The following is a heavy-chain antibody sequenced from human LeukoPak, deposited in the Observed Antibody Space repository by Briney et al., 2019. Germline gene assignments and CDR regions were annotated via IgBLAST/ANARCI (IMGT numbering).Heavy chain of an antibody. CDR3: ARARRNWSGYDAFDI. J-gene: IGHJ3*02. CDR1: GYTFTSYY. CDR2: INPSGGST. D-gene: IGHD3-3*01. V-gene: IGHV1-46*01. Sequence: ASVKVSCKASGYTFTSYYMHWVRQAPRQGLEWMGIINPSGGSTSYAQKSQDRVTMTSDTSTSTVYMELSSLRSEDTAVYYCARARRNWSGYDAFDIWGQRTLVTVSS.